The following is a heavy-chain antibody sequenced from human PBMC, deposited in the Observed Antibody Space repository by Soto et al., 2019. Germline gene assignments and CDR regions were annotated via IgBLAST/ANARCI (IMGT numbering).Heavy chain of an antibody. CDR2: ISAYNGNT. D-gene: IGHD5-18*01. Sequence: ASVKVSCKASGYTFTSYGISWVRQAPGQGLEWMGWISAYNGNTNYAQKLQGRVTMTTDTSTSTAYMALRSLRSDDSAVYYWARSVYEDAAMVTFWFDPWGQGTLVTVSS. CDR1: GYTFTSYG. J-gene: IGHJ5*02. V-gene: IGHV1-18*01. CDR3: ARSVYEDAAMVTFWFDP.